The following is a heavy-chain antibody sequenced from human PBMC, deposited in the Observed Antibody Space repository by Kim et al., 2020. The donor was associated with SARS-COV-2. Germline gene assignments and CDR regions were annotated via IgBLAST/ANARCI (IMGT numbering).Heavy chain of an antibody. V-gene: IGHV3-74*01. CDR3: ARGTVHSGMDV. J-gene: IGHJ6*02. Sequence: GGSLRLSCAASGFTLSGHWMNWVRQAPGKGLLWVSRMSSDGSTTHYADSVKGRFVISRDNAKKTLYLQMNSLRAEDTAVYYCARGTVHSGMDVWGQGTTVTVSS. CDR1: GFTLSGHW. CDR2: MSSDGSTT. D-gene: IGHD1-1*01.